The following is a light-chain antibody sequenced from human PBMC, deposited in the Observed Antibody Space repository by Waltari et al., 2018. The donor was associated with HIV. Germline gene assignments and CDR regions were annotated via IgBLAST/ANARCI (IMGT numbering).Light chain of an antibody. J-gene: IGLJ2*01. V-gene: IGLV2-23*02. CDR2: DVN. CDR1: NNDVGGYDY. CDR3: CSYAGHSTLL. Sequence: QSALTQPASVSGSPGQSIVISCNGTNNDVGGYDYVSWYQQHPGKAPRLIIYDVNKRPSAVSNRFSGSKFGNTASLTVSGLQSEDEGDYFCCSYAGHSTLLFGGGTRLTVL.